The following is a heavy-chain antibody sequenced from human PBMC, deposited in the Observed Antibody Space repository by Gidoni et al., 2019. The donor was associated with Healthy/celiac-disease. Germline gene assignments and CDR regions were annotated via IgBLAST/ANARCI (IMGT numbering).Heavy chain of an antibody. CDR2: IYPGDSDT. V-gene: IGHV5-51*01. D-gene: IGHD3-3*01. CDR3: ARHVDFWSGLVDY. J-gene: IGHJ4*02. CDR1: GYSFTSYW. Sequence: EVQLVQSGAEVKKPGASLKISCQGSGYSFTSYWIGWGRQMPGKGLEWMGIIYPGDSDTRYSPSFQGQVTISADKSISTAYLQWSSLKASDTAMYYCARHVDFWSGLVDYWGQGTLVTVSS.